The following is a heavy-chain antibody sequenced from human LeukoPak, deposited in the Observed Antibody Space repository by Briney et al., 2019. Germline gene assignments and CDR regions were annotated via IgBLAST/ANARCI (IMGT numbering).Heavy chain of an antibody. CDR2: IYYSGST. J-gene: IGHJ4*02. V-gene: IGHV4-39*01. Sequence: PSQTLSLTCTVSGGSISSSSYYWGWIRQPPGKGLEWIGSIYYSGSTYYNPSLKSRVTISVDTSKNQFSLKLSSVTAADTAVYYCARQGRLDRTKERRDSDYWGQGTLVTVSS. D-gene: IGHD1-1*01. CDR3: ARQGRLDRTKERRDSDY. CDR1: GGSISSSSYY.